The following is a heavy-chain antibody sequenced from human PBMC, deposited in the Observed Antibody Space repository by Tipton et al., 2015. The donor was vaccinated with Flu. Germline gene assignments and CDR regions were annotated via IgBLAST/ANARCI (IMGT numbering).Heavy chain of an antibody. CDR1: GGSFSGYY. V-gene: IGHV4-34*01. CDR3: ARGLYGSGSYQRRYFDS. D-gene: IGHD3-10*01. CDR2: INHSGST. J-gene: IGHJ4*02. Sequence: TLSLTCAVYGGSFSGYYWSWIRQPPGKGPEWIGEINHSGSTNYNPSLKSRVTISVDTSKNQFSLKLSSVTAADTAVYYCARGLYGSGSYQRRYFDSWGQGTLVTVSS.